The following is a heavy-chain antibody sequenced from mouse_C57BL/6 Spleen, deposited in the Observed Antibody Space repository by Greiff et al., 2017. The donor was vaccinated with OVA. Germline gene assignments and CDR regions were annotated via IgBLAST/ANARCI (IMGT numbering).Heavy chain of an antibody. CDR1: GFTFSSYA. CDR2: ISSGGDYI. D-gene: IGHD3-2*02. J-gene: IGHJ4*01. V-gene: IGHV5-9-1*02. CDR3: TRDGGDSSGSYAMDY. Sequence: DVHLVESGEGLVKPGGSLKLSCAASGFTFSSYAMSWVRQTPEKRLEWVAYISSGGDYIYYADTVKGRFTISRDNARNTLYLQMSSLKSEDTAMYYCTRDGGDSSGSYAMDYRGQGTSVTVSS.